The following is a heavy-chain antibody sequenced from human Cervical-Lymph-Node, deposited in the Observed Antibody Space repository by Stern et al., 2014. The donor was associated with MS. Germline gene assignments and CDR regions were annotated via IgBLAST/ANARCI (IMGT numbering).Heavy chain of an antibody. V-gene: IGHV3-23*04. J-gene: IGHJ6*02. Sequence: EVQLVESGGGLVQPGGSLRLSCAASGFTFTSYAMNWVRQAPGKGLAWVSAISGRATSTYYADSVKGRFTISRDNSKNTLYLQMNSLRAEDTAVYYCAKGGIVVVPAAINYYYGMDVWGQGTTVTVSS. D-gene: IGHD2-2*01. CDR2: ISGRATST. CDR1: GFTFTSYA. CDR3: AKGGIVVVPAAINYYYGMDV.